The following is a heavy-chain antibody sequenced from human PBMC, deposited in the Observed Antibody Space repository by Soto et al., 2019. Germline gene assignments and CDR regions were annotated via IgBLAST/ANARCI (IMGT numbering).Heavy chain of an antibody. V-gene: IGHV1-18*01. Sequence: ASVKVSCKAYGYTFTSYTITWVRQAPGQGLEWLGWISPHNGDTKYAQSHQGRVTMTTDTSTSTAHMELGSLTSDDTAVYFCARDFYYVSGPDVWGQGTTVTVSS. CDR1: GYTFTSYT. CDR3: ARDFYYVSGPDV. J-gene: IGHJ6*02. D-gene: IGHD3-10*01. CDR2: ISPHNGDT.